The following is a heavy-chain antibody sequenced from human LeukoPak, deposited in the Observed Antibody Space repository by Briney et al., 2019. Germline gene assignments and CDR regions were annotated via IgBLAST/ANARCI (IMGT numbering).Heavy chain of an antibody. V-gene: IGHV3-66*02. CDR2: IYSGGST. CDR3: ARIQHDFWSGYSDNYYMDV. Sequence: GGSLRLSCAASGFTVSSSYMSWVRQAPGKGLEWVSVIYSGGSTYYADSVKGRFTISRDNSKNTLYLQMNSLRAEDTAVYYCARIQHDFWSGYSDNYYMDVWGKGTTVTVSS. D-gene: IGHD3-3*01. CDR1: GFTVSSSY. J-gene: IGHJ6*03.